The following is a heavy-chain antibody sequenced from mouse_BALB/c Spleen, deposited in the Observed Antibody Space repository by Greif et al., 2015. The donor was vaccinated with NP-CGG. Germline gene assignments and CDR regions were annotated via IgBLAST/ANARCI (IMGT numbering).Heavy chain of an antibody. CDR1: GFNIKDTY. CDR3: ARGWLLGIYYAMDY. J-gene: IGHJ4*01. Sequence: VQLQQSGAELVKPGASVKLSCTASGFNIKDTYMHWVKQRPEQGLEWTGRIDPANGNTKYDPKFQGKATITADTSSNTAYLQLSSLTSEDTAVYYCARGWLLGIYYAMDYWGQGTSVTVSS. V-gene: IGHV14-3*02. CDR2: IDPANGNT. D-gene: IGHD2-3*01.